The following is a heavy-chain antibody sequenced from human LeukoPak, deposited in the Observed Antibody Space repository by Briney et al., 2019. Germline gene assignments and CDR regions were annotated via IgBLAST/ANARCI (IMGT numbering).Heavy chain of an antibody. CDR2: IYYSGST. CDR1: GGSISSYY. J-gene: IGHJ4*02. V-gene: IGHV4-59*12. Sequence: SETLSLTCTVSGGSISSYYWSWIRQPPGGGLEWIGYIYYSGSTNYNPSLKSRVTISVDTSKNQFSLKLSSVTAADTAVYYCTRDTSLTYWGQGTLVTVSS. CDR3: TRDTSLTY. D-gene: IGHD3-10*01.